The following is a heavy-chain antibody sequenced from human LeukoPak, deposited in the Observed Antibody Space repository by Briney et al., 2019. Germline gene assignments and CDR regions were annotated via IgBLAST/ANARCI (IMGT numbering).Heavy chain of an antibody. CDR2: TYYRSKWY. CDR3: ARGGAGGRAFDI. Sequence: SQTLSLTCAISGDSVSSNSAAWNWIRQSPSRGLGWLGRTYYRSKWYNYAVSVKSRLTINPDTSKNQFSLQLNSVTPEDTAVYYCARGGAGGRAFDIWGQGTMVTVSS. D-gene: IGHD2-15*01. V-gene: IGHV6-1*01. J-gene: IGHJ3*02. CDR1: GDSVSSNSAA.